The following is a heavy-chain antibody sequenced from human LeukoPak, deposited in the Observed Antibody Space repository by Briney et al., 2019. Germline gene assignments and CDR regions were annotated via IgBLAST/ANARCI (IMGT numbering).Heavy chain of an antibody. D-gene: IGHD2-21*02. CDR2: IGSVSSPI. J-gene: IGHJ4*02. V-gene: IGHV3-48*04. CDR3: ARVVLRNSVVTALFDY. Sequence: QPGGSLRLSCAASGLTFSSDAMTWVRQAPGKGLEWIAYIGSVSSPIFYANSVKGRFTISRDNAKNSLYLQINSLRAEDTAVYYCARVVLRNSVVTALFDYWGQGTQVAVSS. CDR1: GLTFSSDA.